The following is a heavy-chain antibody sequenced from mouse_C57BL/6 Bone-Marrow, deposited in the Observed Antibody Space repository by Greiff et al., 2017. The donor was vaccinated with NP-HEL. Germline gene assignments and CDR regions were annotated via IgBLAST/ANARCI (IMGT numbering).Heavy chain of an antibody. D-gene: IGHD1-1*01. CDR3: ARHYYGSSYAY. CDR2: ISSGGSYT. J-gene: IGHJ3*01. CDR1: GFTFSSYG. Sequence: EVQRVESGGDLVKPGGSLKLSCAASGFTFSSYGMSWVRQTPDKRLEWVATISSGGSYTYYPDRVKGRFTISRDNAKNTLYLQMSSLKSEDTAMYYCARHYYGSSYAYWGQGTLVTVSA. V-gene: IGHV5-6*01.